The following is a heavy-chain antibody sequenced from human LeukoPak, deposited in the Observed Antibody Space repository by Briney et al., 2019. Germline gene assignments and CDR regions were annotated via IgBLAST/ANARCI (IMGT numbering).Heavy chain of an antibody. V-gene: IGHV4-34*01. Sequence: SETLSLTCAVYGGSFSGYYWSWIRQPPGKGLEWIGEINHSGSTNYNPSLKSRVTISVDTSKSQFSLKLNSMTAADTAVYYCARGAQTYYDKAPVDYWGQGTLVTISS. J-gene: IGHJ4*02. CDR3: ARGAQTYYDKAPVDY. D-gene: IGHD3-22*01. CDR2: INHSGST. CDR1: GGSFSGYY.